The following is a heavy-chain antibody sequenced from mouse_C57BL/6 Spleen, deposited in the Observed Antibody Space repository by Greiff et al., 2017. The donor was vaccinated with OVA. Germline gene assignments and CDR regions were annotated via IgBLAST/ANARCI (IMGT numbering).Heavy chain of an antibody. D-gene: IGHD2-4*01. J-gene: IGHJ2*01. CDR2: ISYDGSN. CDR1: GYSITSGYY. CDR3: ASVYYDYDGAYYFDY. V-gene: IGHV3-6*01. Sequence: VQLQQSGPGLVKPSQSLSLTCSVTGYSITSGYYWNWIRQFPGNKLEWMGYISYDGSNNYNPSLKNRISITRDTSKNQFFLKLNSVTTEDTATYYCASVYYDYDGAYYFDYWGQGTTLTVSS.